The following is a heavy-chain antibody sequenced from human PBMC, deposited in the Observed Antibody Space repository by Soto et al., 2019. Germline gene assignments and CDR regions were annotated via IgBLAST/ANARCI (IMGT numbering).Heavy chain of an antibody. J-gene: IGHJ4*02. CDR1: GGSISSIDW. Sequence: QVQVQESGPGLLKPSGTLSLTCAVSGGSISSIDWWSWVRQPPGKGLEWIGEIHQSGSTHYNPSLQCRVTISVDMAKNQLYVSLTSVTAADTALDYCARAVGYDPKVYWGQGTQVPVSS. CDR2: IHQSGST. V-gene: IGHV4-4*02. D-gene: IGHD5-12*01. CDR3: ARAVGYDPKVY.